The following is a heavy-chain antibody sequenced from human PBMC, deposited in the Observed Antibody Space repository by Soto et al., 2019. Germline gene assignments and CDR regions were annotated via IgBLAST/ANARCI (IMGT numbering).Heavy chain of an antibody. J-gene: IGHJ4*02. Sequence: SETLSLTCAVSGGSISSGGYSWSWIRQPPGKGLEWIGYIYHSGSTYYNPSLKSQVTISVDRSKNQFSLKLSSVTAADTAVYYCARGVTIFGVVTNFDYWGQGTLVTVSS. CDR1: GGSISSGGYS. CDR2: IYHSGST. V-gene: IGHV4-30-2*01. CDR3: ARGVTIFGVVTNFDY. D-gene: IGHD3-3*01.